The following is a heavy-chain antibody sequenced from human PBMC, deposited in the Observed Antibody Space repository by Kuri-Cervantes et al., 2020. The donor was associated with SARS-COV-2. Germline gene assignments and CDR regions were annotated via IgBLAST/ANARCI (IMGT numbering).Heavy chain of an antibody. D-gene: IGHD5-24*01. CDR1: GDSMNNGNW. CDR2: IYHNGNT. CDR3: ASLLLWQQFAH. J-gene: IGHJ4*02. V-gene: IGHV4-4*02. Sequence: SETLSLTCDVSGDSMNNGNWWTWVRQTPGKGLEWIGEIYHNGNTNYNPSLKSRVTISVDESKNQFSLKLNSVTAADTAVYYGASLLLWQQFAHWGQGILVTVSS.